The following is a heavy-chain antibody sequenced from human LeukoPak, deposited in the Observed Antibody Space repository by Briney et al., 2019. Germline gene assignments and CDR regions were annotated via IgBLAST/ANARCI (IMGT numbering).Heavy chain of an antibody. CDR1: GFTVSRNY. Sequence: GGSLRLSCAASGFTVSRNYMSWVRQAPGKGLEWVSVIFPSGSTYYTDSLKGRFTISRDNSKNTLYLQMNSLRAEDTAVYYCARERSYCSTSTCDYYGLDVWDQGTTVTVSS. D-gene: IGHD2-2*01. J-gene: IGHJ6*02. CDR3: ARERSYCSTSTCDYYGLDV. CDR2: IFPSGST. V-gene: IGHV3-53*01.